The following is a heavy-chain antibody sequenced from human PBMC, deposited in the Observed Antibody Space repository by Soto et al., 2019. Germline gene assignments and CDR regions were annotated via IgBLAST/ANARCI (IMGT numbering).Heavy chain of an antibody. V-gene: IGHV3-48*03. J-gene: IGHJ4*02. CDR2: ISSSGSTI. Sequence: LRLSCAASGFTFSSYEMNWVRQAPGKGLEWVSYISSSGSTIYYADSVKGRFTISRDNTKNSLYLQMNSLRAEDTAVYYCARGDWNYVLGYFDYWGQGTLVTVSS. CDR1: GFTFSSYE. D-gene: IGHD1-7*01. CDR3: ARGDWNYVLGYFDY.